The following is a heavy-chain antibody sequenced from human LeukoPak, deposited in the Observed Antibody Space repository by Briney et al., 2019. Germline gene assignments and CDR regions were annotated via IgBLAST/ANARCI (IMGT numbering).Heavy chain of an antibody. CDR2: GDYSGGT. CDR1: GDSFSSVTDY. J-gene: IGHJ4*02. D-gene: IGHD3-10*01. Sequence: PSETLSLTCTVSGDSFSSVTDYWAWIRQPPGKGLEWIASGDYSGGTYYNPSLESRVTISVDTSKNQFSLKLSSVTAADTAVYYCARDNGEKQFDYWGQGTLVTVSS. V-gene: IGHV4-39*07. CDR3: ARDNGEKQFDY.